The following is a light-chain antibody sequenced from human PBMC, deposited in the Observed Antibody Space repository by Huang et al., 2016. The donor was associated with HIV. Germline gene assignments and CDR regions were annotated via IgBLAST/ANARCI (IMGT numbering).Light chain of an antibody. V-gene: IGKV1-17*03. Sequence: DIQMTQSPSATSASVGDRVTITCRASQDISNYLVWLKQKPGEGPKRLIYGASTLQSGVPSRFSGSGSGTEFTLTISGLQPGDSATFYCLQHKTYPYTFGQGTKVEIK. J-gene: IGKJ2*01. CDR3: LQHKTYPYT. CDR1: QDISNY. CDR2: GAS.